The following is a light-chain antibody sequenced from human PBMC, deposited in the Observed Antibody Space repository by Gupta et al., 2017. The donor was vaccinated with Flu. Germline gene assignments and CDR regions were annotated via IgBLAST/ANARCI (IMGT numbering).Light chain of an antibody. CDR3: HQYGTSPQT. Sequence: ENVLMQSPGTLSLSPGERATLSCRAGQSVSSNYLAWYQLKPGQAPRLLIYGASSRAPGIPDRFSGSGSGTDFTLTISRLEPEEFAVYYCHQYGTSPQTFGQGTRVDIE. J-gene: IGKJ1*01. CDR2: GAS. V-gene: IGKV3-20*01. CDR1: QSVSSNY.